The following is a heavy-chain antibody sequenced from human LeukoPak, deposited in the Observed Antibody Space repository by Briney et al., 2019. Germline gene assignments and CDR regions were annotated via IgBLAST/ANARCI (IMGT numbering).Heavy chain of an antibody. Sequence: PGGSLRLSCAASGFMFDDYAMQWVRQVPGKGLEWVSGINWNSGDAGYADSVKGRFTISRDNAKNSLYLQMNSLRAEDTAVYYCARDERRLEYSSSWYGTDAFDIWGQGTMVTVSS. J-gene: IGHJ3*02. CDR3: ARDERRLEYSSSWYGTDAFDI. CDR2: INWNSGDA. V-gene: IGHV3-9*01. D-gene: IGHD6-13*01. CDR1: GFMFDDYA.